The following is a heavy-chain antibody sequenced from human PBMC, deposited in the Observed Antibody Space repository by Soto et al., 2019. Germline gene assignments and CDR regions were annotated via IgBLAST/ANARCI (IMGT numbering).Heavy chain of an antibody. V-gene: IGHV4-39*01. Sequence: SETLSLTCTVSGGSISSSSYYWGWIRQPPGKGLEWIGSIYYSGSTYYNPSLKSRVTISVDTSKNQFSRKLSSVTAADTAVYYCARLPSMGYFDYWGQGTLVTVSS. J-gene: IGHJ4*02. CDR2: IYYSGST. CDR1: GGSISSSSYY. CDR3: ARLPSMGYFDY. D-gene: IGHD3-16*01.